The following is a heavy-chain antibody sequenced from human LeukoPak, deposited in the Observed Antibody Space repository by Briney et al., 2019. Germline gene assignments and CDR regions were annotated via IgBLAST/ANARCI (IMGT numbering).Heavy chain of an antibody. CDR2: IYYSGST. J-gene: IGHJ4*02. V-gene: IGHV4-39*01. D-gene: IGHD5-18*01. CDR1: GGSISSSSYY. Sequence: PSETLSLTCTVSGGSISSSSYYWGWIRRPPGKGLEWIGSIYYSGSTYYNPSLKSRVTISVDTSKNQFSLKLSSVTAADTAVYYCARPSGYSYGPPFDYWGQGTLVTVSS. CDR3: ARPSGYSYGPPFDY.